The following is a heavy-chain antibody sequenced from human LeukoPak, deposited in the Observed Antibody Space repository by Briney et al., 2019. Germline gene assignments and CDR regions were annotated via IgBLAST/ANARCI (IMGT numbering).Heavy chain of an antibody. J-gene: IGHJ6*03. CDR2: IYHSGST. CDR1: GYSISSPYY. V-gene: IGHV4-38-2*01. CDR3: ASLAPLRRFYFYYYMDV. D-gene: IGHD3-16*01. Sequence: SETLSLTCAVSGYSISSPYYWGWIRQPPGRGLEWIGSIYHSGSTYYNPSLKSRVTISVDTSKNKFSLKLTSVTAADTAVYYCASLAPLRRFYFYYYMDVWGKGTTVTVSS.